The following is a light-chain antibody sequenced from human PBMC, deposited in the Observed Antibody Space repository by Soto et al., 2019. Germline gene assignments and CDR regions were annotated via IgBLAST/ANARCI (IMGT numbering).Light chain of an antibody. V-gene: IGLV2-14*03. CDR1: SSDVGGYNS. CDR3: SSYTTSSTPHYV. J-gene: IGLJ1*01. Sequence: QSSLTQPASVSGSPGQSITISCTGTSSDVGGYNSVSWYQHHPGKAHKLMIFDVSDRPSVFSSRFSGSKSGNTASLTISGLQAEDEADYYCSSYTTSSTPHYVFGPGTKVTVL. CDR2: DVS.